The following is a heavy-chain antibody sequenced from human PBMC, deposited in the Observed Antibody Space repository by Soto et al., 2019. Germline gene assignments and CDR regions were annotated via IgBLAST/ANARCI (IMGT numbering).Heavy chain of an antibody. J-gene: IGHJ5*02. V-gene: IGHV4-34*01. CDR3: ARSSILTGYYRLNKNWFDP. CDR2: INHSGST. D-gene: IGHD3-9*01. CDR1: GGSFSGYY. Sequence: SETLSLTCAVYGGSFSGYYWSWIRQPPGKGLEWIGEINHSGSTNYNPSLKSRVTISVDTSKNQFSLKLSSVTAADTAVYYCARSSILTGYYRLNKNWFDPWGQGTLVTVSS.